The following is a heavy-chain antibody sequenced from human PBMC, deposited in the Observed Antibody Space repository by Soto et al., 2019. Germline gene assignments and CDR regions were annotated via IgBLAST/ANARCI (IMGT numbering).Heavy chain of an antibody. J-gene: IGHJ6*02. Sequence: QVQLQESGPGLVKPSQTLSLTCTVSGGSISSGDYFWSWLRQPPGKGLEWIGYITYSGSTNYNPSLKSRVTISVDKSKNQFSLKLSSVTAADTAVYYCASSSVVVPAARLSYYYGMDVWGQGTTVTVSS. CDR2: ITYSGST. V-gene: IGHV4-30-4*01. CDR1: GGSISSGDYF. CDR3: ASSSVVVPAARLSYYYGMDV. D-gene: IGHD2-2*01.